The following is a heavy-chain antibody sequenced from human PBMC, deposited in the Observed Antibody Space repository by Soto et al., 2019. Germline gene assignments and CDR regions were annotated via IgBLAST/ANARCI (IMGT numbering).Heavy chain of an antibody. CDR2: IIPILGIA. V-gene: IGHV1-69*08. Sequence: QVQLVQSGAEVKKPGSSVKVSCTASGGTFSSYTISWVRQAPGQGLEWMGRIIPILGIANYAQKFQGRVTITADKSTSTAYMERSSLRSEETAVYYWARDQPPVVVAASWGWFDPWGQGTLVTVSS. D-gene: IGHD2-15*01. J-gene: IGHJ5*02. CDR3: ARDQPPVVVAASWGWFDP. CDR1: GGTFSSYT.